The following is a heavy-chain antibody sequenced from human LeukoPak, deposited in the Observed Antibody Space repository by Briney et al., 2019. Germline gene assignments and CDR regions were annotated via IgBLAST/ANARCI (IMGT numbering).Heavy chain of an antibody. CDR2: INHSGRT. CDR3: ARRMGGSGSYYYYYYYYMDV. J-gene: IGHJ6*03. D-gene: IGHD3-10*01. Sequence: SETLSLTCAVYGGSFSGYYWSCIRQPPGKGLEWIGEINHSGRTNYNPSLKSRVTISVDTSKNQFSLKLSSVTAADTAVYYCARRMGGSGSYYYYYYYYMDVWGKGTTVTISS. V-gene: IGHV4-34*01. CDR1: GGSFSGYY.